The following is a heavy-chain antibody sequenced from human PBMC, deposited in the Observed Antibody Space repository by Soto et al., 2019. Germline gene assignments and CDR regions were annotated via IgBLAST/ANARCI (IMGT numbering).Heavy chain of an antibody. V-gene: IGHV4-34*01. CDR2: INHSGST. Sequence: PSETLSLTCAVYGGSFSGYYWTWIRQPPGTGLEWIGEINHSGSTSYNPSLKSRVTISVDTSKNQFSLKLSSVTAADTAVYYCARHEKQWLVYTFDYWGQGTLVTVSS. D-gene: IGHD6-19*01. J-gene: IGHJ4*02. CDR3: ARHEKQWLVYTFDY. CDR1: GGSFSGYY.